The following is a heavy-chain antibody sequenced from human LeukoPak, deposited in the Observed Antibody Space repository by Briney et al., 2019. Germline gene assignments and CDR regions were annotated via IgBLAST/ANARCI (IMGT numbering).Heavy chain of an antibody. Sequence: GGSLRLSCAASGFTVSSNYMSWVRQAPGKGLEWVSVIYSGGSTYYADSVKGRFTISRDNSKNTLYLQMNSLRAEDTAVYYCAKVSYDYVWGSYRSHFDYWGQGTLVTVSS. V-gene: IGHV3-53*01. CDR3: AKVSYDYVWGSYRSHFDY. D-gene: IGHD3-16*02. J-gene: IGHJ4*02. CDR1: GFTVSSNY. CDR2: IYSGGST.